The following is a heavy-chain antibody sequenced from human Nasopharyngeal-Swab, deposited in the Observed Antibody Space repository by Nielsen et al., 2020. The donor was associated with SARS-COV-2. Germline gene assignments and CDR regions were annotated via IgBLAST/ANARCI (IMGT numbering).Heavy chain of an antibody. D-gene: IGHD1/OR15-1a*01. V-gene: IGHV5-51*01. CDR3: ARLGPIESTDTTAAFDI. Sequence: GGFLKLSCKGSGYSFANYWIGWVRQMPGKGLEWMGIIYPDDSDTRYSPSLQGQVTISVDKSISTAYLQWSSLKASDTAMYYCARLGPIESTDTTAAFDIWGQGTMVTVSS. CDR2: IYPDDSDT. CDR1: GYSFANYW. J-gene: IGHJ3*02.